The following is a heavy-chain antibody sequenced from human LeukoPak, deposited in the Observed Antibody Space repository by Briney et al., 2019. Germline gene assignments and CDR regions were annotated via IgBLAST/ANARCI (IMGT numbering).Heavy chain of an antibody. V-gene: IGHV3-15*01. D-gene: IGHD3-16*02. CDR2: IKSKTDGGTT. CDR3: TTDEFTDYVWGSYRKFDY. CDR1: GFTFSSYW. Sequence: GGSLRLSCAASGFTFSSYWMSWVRQAPGKGLEWVGRIKSKTDGGTTDYAAPVKGRFTISRDDSKNTLYLQMNSLKTEDTAVYYCTTDEFTDYVWGSYRKFDYWGQGTLVTVSS. J-gene: IGHJ4*02.